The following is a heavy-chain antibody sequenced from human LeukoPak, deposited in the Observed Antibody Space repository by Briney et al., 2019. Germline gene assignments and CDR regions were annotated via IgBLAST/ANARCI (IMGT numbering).Heavy chain of an antibody. CDR1: GFIFSSYG. CDR3: ARDRAAESFYYYYYGMDV. J-gene: IGHJ6*02. CDR2: IWYDGSNK. V-gene: IGHV3-33*01. Sequence: QPGGSLRLSCEASGFIFSSYGMHWVRQAPGKGLEWVAAIWYDGSNKYYADSVKGRFTISRDNSKNTLYLQMNSLRAEDTAVYYCARDRAAESFYYYYYGMDVWGQGTTVTVSS. D-gene: IGHD6-13*01.